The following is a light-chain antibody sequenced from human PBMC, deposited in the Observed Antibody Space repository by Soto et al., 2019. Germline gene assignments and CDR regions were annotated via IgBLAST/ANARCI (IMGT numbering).Light chain of an antibody. CDR3: SSYTNTVLDV. CDR1: SSDIGGYNY. CDR2: EVT. V-gene: IGLV2-14*01. Sequence: QSALTQPASVSGSPGQSITISCTGSSSDIGGYNYVSWYQQHPGKAPKLMIYEVTNRASGVSNRFSGSKSGNTASLTISGLQAEDEADYYCSSYTNTVLDVFGTGTKLTVL. J-gene: IGLJ1*01.